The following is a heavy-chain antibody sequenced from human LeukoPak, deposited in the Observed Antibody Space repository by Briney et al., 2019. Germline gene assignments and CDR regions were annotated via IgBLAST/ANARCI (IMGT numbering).Heavy chain of an antibody. J-gene: IGHJ5*02. D-gene: IGHD3-22*01. V-gene: IGHV4-61*02. CDR3: ARDRGYDSSGPPSLFDP. CDR2: IYTSGST. CDR1: GGSISSGSYY. Sequence: SETLSLTCTVSGGSISSGSYYWSWIRQPAGKGLEWIGRIYTSGSTNYNPSLKSRVTISVDTSKNQFSLKLSSVTAADTAVYYCARDRGYDSSGPPSLFDPWGQGTLVTVSS.